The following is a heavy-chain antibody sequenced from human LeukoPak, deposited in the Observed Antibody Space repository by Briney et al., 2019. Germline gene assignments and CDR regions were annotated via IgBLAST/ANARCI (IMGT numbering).Heavy chain of an antibody. CDR3: ARASWVSTTDAVR. CDR2: TRGNGET. D-gene: IGHD3-16*01. Sequence: PGGSLRLSCALAGLSLSSIAMSWVRHGPERGLEWVSTTRGNGETFYAGSVKGRFTLSRDSSRNTVYFQLNNLRVEDTGIYYCARASWVSTTDAVRWGQGTLVTVSS. V-gene: IGHV3-23*01. J-gene: IGHJ4*02. CDR1: GLSLSSIA.